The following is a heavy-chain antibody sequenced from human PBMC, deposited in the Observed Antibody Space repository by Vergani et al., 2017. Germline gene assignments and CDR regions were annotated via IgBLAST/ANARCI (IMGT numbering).Heavy chain of an antibody. CDR3: ARDLGYYGSGSVDY. Sequence: QVQLVQSGAEVKKPGSSVKVSCKASGGTFSSYAISWVRQAPGQGLEWMGWINPNSGGTNYAQKFQGRVTMTRDTSISTAYMELSRLRSDDTAVYYCARDLGYYGSGSVDYWGQGTLVTVSS. D-gene: IGHD3-10*01. CDR2: INPNSGGT. V-gene: IGHV1-2*02. J-gene: IGHJ4*02. CDR1: GGTFSSYA.